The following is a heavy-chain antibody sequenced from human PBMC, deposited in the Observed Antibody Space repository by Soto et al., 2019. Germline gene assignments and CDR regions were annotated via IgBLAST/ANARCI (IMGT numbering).Heavy chain of an antibody. J-gene: IGHJ6*02. CDR1: GFTFSGYA. D-gene: IGHD3-9*01. CDR3: AKEGEDISTGYYSYYSYGLDV. CDR2: ISTNGGTT. V-gene: IGHV3-23*01. Sequence: PGGSLRISCAASGFTFSGYAMSWVRQAPGKGLEWVSGISTNGGTTDHADSVKGRFTISRDNSKSTLYLQMSSLRAEDTAVYYCAKEGEDISTGYYSYYSYGLDVWGPGPTVTGSS.